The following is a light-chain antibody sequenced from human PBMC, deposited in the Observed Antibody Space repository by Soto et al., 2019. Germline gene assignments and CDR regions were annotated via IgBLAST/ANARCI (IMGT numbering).Light chain of an antibody. CDR3: QSYDSTLSENVV. CDR2: GNT. J-gene: IGLJ2*01. Sequence: QAVVTQPPSVSGAPGQRVTISCTGSSSNIGAGYDVHWYQQLPGAAPRLLIHGNTYRPSGVPDRFSASKSGTSASLAITGLQAEDEADYYCQSYDSTLSENVVFGGGTKLTVL. V-gene: IGLV1-40*01. CDR1: SSNIGAGYD.